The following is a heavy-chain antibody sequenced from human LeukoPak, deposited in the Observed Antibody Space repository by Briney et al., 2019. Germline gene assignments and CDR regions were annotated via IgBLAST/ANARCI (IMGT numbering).Heavy chain of an antibody. CDR3: AREVYSGNQDY. V-gene: IGHV1-18*01. CDR1: GYTFTSYD. D-gene: IGHD1-26*01. J-gene: IGHJ4*02. Sequence: ASVKVSCKASGYTFTSYDINWVRQAPGQGLEWVGWISAYSGNTNYGQILQDRVTMTTDTSTSTAYMELRSLRSDDTAVYYCAREVYSGNQDYWGQGTLVTVSS. CDR2: ISAYSGNT.